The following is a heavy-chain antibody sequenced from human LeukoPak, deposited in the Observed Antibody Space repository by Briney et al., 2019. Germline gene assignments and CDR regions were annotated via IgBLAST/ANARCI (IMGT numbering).Heavy chain of an antibody. CDR3: ARGPVYYYDSSGYYGRSAFDI. Sequence: TSETLSLTCAVSGGSISSSNWWSWVRQPPGKGLEWIGEIYHSGSTNYNPSLKSRVTISVDKSKNQFSLKLSSVTAADTAVCYCARGPVYYYDSSGYYGRSAFDIWGQGTMVTVSS. CDR1: GGSISSSNW. CDR2: IYHSGST. J-gene: IGHJ3*02. V-gene: IGHV4-4*02. D-gene: IGHD3-22*01.